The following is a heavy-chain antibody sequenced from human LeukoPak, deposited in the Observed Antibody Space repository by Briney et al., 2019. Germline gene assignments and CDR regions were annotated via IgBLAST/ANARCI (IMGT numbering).Heavy chain of an antibody. CDR2: IYKSGST. D-gene: IGHD3-16*01. J-gene: IGHJ6*02. CDR3: ARHVWGNGMDV. CDR1: GGSISSDY. V-gene: IGHV4-59*08. Sequence: SETLSLTCTVSGGSISSDYWGWIRQPPGKGLEWIGWIYKSGSTNYNPSLKSRVTISLDTPKNQFSLKLTSVTAADTAEYYCARHVWGNGMDVWGQGTTVTVSS.